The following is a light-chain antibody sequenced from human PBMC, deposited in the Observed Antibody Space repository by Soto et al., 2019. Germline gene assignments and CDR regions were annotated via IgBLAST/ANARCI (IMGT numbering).Light chain of an antibody. CDR2: DVS. Sequence: QSALTQPRSVSGSPGQSVIISCTGTSCDVGGYNYVSWYQQHPGKAPKLMIYDVSKRPSGVPDRFSGSKSGNTASLTISGLQAEDEADYYCCSYAGSYTYVFGTGTKVTVL. V-gene: IGLV2-11*01. CDR3: CSYAGSYTYV. J-gene: IGLJ1*01. CDR1: SCDVGGYNY.